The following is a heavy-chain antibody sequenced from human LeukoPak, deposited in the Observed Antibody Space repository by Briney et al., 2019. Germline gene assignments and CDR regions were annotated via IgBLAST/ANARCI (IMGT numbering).Heavy chain of an antibody. J-gene: IGHJ4*02. D-gene: IGHD6-13*01. Sequence: AGGSLRLSCAASGFTFSSYSMNWVRQAPGKGLEWVSSISSSSSYIYYADSVKSRFTISRDNAKNSLYLQMNSLRAEDTAVYYCARDGGPGYSSSWYLYWGQGTLVTVSS. CDR1: GFTFSSYS. V-gene: IGHV3-21*01. CDR2: ISSSSSYI. CDR3: ARDGGPGYSSSWYLY.